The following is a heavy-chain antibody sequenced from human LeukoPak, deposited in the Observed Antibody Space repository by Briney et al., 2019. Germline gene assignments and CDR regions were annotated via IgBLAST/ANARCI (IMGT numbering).Heavy chain of an antibody. D-gene: IGHD2-15*01. CDR1: GGSISSSSYY. CDR3: ARDARNRGGSSSHLIDY. V-gene: IGHV4-39*07. J-gene: IGHJ4*02. Sequence: NPSETLSLTCTVSGGSISSSSYYWGWIRQPPGKGLEWIGSIYYSGSTYHNPSLKSRVTISVDTSKNQFSLKLSSVTAADTAVYYCARDARNRGGSSSHLIDYWGQGTLVTVSS. CDR2: IYYSGST.